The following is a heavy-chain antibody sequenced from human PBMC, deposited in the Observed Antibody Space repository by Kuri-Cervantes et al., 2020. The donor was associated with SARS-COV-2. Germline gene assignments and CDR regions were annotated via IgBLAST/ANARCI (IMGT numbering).Heavy chain of an antibody. D-gene: IGHD3-3*01. V-gene: IGHV3-23*01. CDR2: ISGSGATT. J-gene: IGHJ4*02. CDR3: VKSVGHDLWSGYSDFDY. Sequence: GGSLRLSCAPSGFTFSIYAMNWVRQGPRKGLEWVSGISGSGATTYYADSVKGRFTISRDNSKNTLYLQMDSLRAGDTAVYYCVKSVGHDLWSGYSDFDYWGQGTLVTVSS. CDR1: GFTFSIYA.